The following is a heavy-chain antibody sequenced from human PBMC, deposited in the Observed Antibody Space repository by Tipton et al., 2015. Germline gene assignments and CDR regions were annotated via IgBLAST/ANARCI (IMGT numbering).Heavy chain of an antibody. V-gene: IGHV4-61*02. CDR1: GGSISSDSYY. Sequence: TLSLTCTVSGGSISSDSYYWSWVRQPAGKGLEWIGRIYTSGSTNYSPSLRSRVTISVDTSKNQFSLKLTSVTAADTAVYYCARDPKRWRGFWYFDLWGRGTLVTVSS. CDR2: IYTSGST. J-gene: IGHJ2*01. D-gene: IGHD3-3*01. CDR3: ARDPKRWRGFWYFDL.